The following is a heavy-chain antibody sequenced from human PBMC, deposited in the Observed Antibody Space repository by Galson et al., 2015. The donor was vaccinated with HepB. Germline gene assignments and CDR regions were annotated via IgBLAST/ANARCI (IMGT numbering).Heavy chain of an antibody. J-gene: IGHJ5*02. D-gene: IGHD2-2*01. V-gene: IGHV3-15*01. CDR2: IKSKTDGGTT. Sequence: SLRLSCAASGFTFSNAWMSWVRQAPGKGLEWVGRIKSKTDGGTTDYAAPVKGRFTISRDDSKNTLYLQMNSLKTEDTAVYYCTTDIVVVPAAIRPWNWFDPWGQGTLVTVSS. CDR3: TTDIVVVPAAIRPWNWFDP. CDR1: GFTFSNAW.